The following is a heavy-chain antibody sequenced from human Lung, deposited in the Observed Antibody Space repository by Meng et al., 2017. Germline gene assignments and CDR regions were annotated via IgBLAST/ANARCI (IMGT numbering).Heavy chain of an antibody. D-gene: IGHD4-17*01. CDR2: ITGGGGRT. V-gene: IGHV3-74*01. Sequence: ALPLEAVVSFIQRGEVLVLSCASSELTFITHCMRWDGQCPGKGLEVVSRITGGGGRTICADSVQGRFTMSRDNAKNTLSLQMNILRAEDTSVYYCARGGVTTDDWGQGTLVTVSS. J-gene: IGHJ4*02. CDR3: ARGGVTTDD. CDR1: ELTFITHC.